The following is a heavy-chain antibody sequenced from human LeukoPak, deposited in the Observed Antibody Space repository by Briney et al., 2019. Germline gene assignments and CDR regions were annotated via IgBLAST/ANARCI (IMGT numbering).Heavy chain of an antibody. CDR2: ISGSGGST. V-gene: IGHV3-23*01. CDR3: AKGTDSSGWYLGYFDL. CDR1: GFTFSSYW. D-gene: IGHD6-19*01. J-gene: IGHJ2*01. Sequence: GGSLRLSCATSGFTFSSYWTNWVRQAPGKGLEWVSAISGSGGSTYYADSVKGRFTISRDNSKNTLYLQMNSLRAEDTAVYYCAKGTDSSGWYLGYFDLWGRGTLVTVSS.